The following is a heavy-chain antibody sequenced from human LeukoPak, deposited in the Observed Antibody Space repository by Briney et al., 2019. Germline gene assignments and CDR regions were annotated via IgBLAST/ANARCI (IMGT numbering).Heavy chain of an antibody. D-gene: IGHD3-16*02. CDR2: ISGSGGST. CDR1: GFTFSSCA. CDR3: AKDRVITFGGVIGTFVY. V-gene: IGHV3-23*01. J-gene: IGHJ4*02. Sequence: GGSLRLSCAASGFTFSSCAMSWVRQAPGKGLEWVSAISGSGGSTYYADSVKGRFTISRDNSKNTLYLQMNSLRAEDTAVYYCAKDRVITFGGVIGTFVYWGQGTLVTVSS.